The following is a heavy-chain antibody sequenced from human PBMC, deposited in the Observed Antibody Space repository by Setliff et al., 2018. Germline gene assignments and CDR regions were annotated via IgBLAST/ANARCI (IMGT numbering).Heavy chain of an antibody. CDR3: ARESVEMTTSTRSGFDY. J-gene: IGHJ4*02. CDR2: INPSSGGI. D-gene: IGHD4-17*01. V-gene: IGHV1-46*04. CDR1: GYSFTNHY. Sequence: ASVKVSCKASGYSFTNHYIHWVRQAPGQGLEWMGRINPSSGGISYAQKLQSRVIMTRDTSTSTVYMEVSRLRSEDTVVYHCARESVEMTTSTRSGFDYWGQGTLVTVSS.